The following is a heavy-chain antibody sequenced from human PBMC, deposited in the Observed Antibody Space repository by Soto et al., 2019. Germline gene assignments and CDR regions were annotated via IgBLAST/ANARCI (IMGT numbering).Heavy chain of an antibody. V-gene: IGHV3-30-3*01. CDR2: ISYDGSNK. CDR1: GFPFSSYS. D-gene: IGHD3-10*01. CDR3: ARDSRDYGSGSYYWTDY. J-gene: IGHJ4*02. Sequence: PGGSLRLSCAAPGFPFSSYSIHRVRQAPGKGVEWVAVISYDGSNKYYADSVKGRFTISRDNSKNTLYLQMNSLRAEDTAVYFCARDSRDYGSGSYYWTDYWGQGTLVTVSS.